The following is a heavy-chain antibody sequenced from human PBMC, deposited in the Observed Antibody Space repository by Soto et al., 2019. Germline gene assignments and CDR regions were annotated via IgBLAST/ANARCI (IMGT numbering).Heavy chain of an antibody. CDR1: GFTFSSYA. CDR3: ARGDVVVPAAADY. J-gene: IGHJ4*02. CDR2: ISGSGGST. V-gene: IGHV3-23*01. D-gene: IGHD2-2*01. Sequence: EVQLLESGGGLVQPGGSLRLSCAASGFTFSSYAMSWVRQAPGKGLEWVSAISGSGGSTYYADSVKGRFTISRDNSKNTLYLQMNSLRAEDTAVYYCARGDVVVPAAADYWGQGTLVTVSS.